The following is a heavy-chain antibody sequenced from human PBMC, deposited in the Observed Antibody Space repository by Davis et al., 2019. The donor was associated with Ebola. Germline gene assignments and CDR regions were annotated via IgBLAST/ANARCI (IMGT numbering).Heavy chain of an antibody. V-gene: IGHV3-48*02. CDR3: ASKYCSGGSCYP. CDR1: GFTFSSYS. CDR2: ISRSSSTI. D-gene: IGHD2-15*01. J-gene: IGHJ5*02. Sequence: GESLKISCAASGFTFSSYSMNWVRQAPGKGLEWVSYISRSSSTIYYADSVKGRFTISRDNAKNSLYLQMNSLRDEDTAVYYCASKYCSGGSCYPWGQGTLVTVSS.